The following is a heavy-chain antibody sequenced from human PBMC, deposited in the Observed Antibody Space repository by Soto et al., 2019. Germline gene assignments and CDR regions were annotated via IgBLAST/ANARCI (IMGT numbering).Heavy chain of an antibody. V-gene: IGHV3-23*01. Sequence: EVQLLESGGGLVQPGGSLRLSCAASGFTFSSYAMSWVRQAPGKGLEWVSAMSGSGGSTYYADSVKGRFTISRDNSKNTLYLQMNILRAEDTAVYYCAKEPWSVRGVNWFDPWGQGTLVTVAS. CDR1: GFTFSSYA. D-gene: IGHD3-10*02. CDR3: AKEPWSVRGVNWFDP. J-gene: IGHJ5*02. CDR2: MSGSGGST.